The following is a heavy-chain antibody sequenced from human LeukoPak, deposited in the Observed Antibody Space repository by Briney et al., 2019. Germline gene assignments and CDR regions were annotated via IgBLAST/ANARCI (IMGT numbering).Heavy chain of an antibody. CDR3: ARDRISVHWRIVATRKERTRDYYGMDV. CDR1: GYTFTRYG. V-gene: IGHV1-18*01. CDR2: ISAYNGNT. J-gene: IGHJ6*02. Sequence: ASVKVSCKASGYTFTRYGISWVRQAPGQGLEWMGWISAYNGNTNYAQKLQGRVTMTTDTSTSTAYMGLRSLRSDDTAVYYCARDRISVHWRIVATRKERTRDYYGMDVWGQGTTVTVSS. D-gene: IGHD5-12*01.